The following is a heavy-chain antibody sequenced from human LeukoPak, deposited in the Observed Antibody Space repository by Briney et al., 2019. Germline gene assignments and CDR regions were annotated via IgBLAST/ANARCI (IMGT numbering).Heavy chain of an antibody. Sequence: ASVKASCKASGYTFTGYYMHWVRQAPGQGLEWMGWINPNTGDTNYAQKFQGRVTMTRDTSISTAYMELSRLRSDDTAVYYCARDSQRYYYDSSGYYWNWFDPWGQGTLVTVSS. J-gene: IGHJ5*02. CDR1: GYTFTGYY. D-gene: IGHD3-22*01. CDR3: ARDSQRYYYDSSGYYWNWFDP. V-gene: IGHV1-2*02. CDR2: INPNTGDT.